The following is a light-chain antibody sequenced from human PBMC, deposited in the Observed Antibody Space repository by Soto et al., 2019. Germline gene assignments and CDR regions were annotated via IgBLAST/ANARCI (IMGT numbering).Light chain of an antibody. CDR3: QQYDSSSIT. CDR2: GAS. CDR1: QSVSSY. J-gene: IGKJ5*01. V-gene: IGKV3-20*01. Sequence: VAVSLSQGERATLSCRASQSVSSYLAWYQQKPGQAPRLLIYGASSRATGIPDRFSGSGSGTDFTLTISRLEPEDFAVYYCQQYDSSSITFGQGTRLEI.